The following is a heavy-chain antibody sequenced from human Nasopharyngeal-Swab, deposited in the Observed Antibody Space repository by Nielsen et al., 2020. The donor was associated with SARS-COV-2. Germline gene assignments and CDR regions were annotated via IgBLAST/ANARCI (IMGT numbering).Heavy chain of an antibody. CDR3: ARVGYYGSGSYYNSYYYGMDV. J-gene: IGHJ6*02. V-gene: IGHV3-7*05. CDR2: IKQDGSEK. CDR1: GFTFSSYW. Sequence: GESLKISCAASGFTFSSYWMSWVRQAPGKGLEWVANIKQDGSEKYYVDSMKGRFTISRDNAKNSLYLQMNSLRAEDTAVYYCARVGYYGSGSYYNSYYYGMDVWGQGTTVTVSS. D-gene: IGHD3-10*01.